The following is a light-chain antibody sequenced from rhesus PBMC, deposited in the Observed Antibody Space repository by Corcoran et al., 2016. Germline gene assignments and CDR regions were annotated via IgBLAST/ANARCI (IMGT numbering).Light chain of an antibody. CDR1: QSVGSY. J-gene: IGKJ3*01. V-gene: IGKV3-24*04. Sequence: ETVVTQSPATLSLSPGERATLSCRASQSVGSYLAWYQQKPGQAPRLLIYGASSRAIGIPDRFSGSGSGTDFTLTISSLEPEDVGVCYCQQSSNLFTFGPGTKLDIK. CDR3: QQSSNLFT. CDR2: GAS.